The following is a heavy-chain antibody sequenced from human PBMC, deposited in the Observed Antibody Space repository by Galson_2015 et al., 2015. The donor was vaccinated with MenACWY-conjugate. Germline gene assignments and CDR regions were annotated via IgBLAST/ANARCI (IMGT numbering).Heavy chain of an antibody. CDR3: ARGPFPTYNRHYHYLDV. V-gene: IGHV1-2*04. Sequence: SVKVSCKAFGYSFTGYYLHWVRQAPGQGLEWMGWINPNSGGTKYAQNFQGWVTLTRDKTNSTVYMELRGLNSDETAVYYCARGPFPTYNRHYHYLDVWGKGTTVTVSS. CDR1: GYSFTGYY. J-gene: IGHJ6*03. CDR2: INPNSGGT. D-gene: IGHD3-10*01.